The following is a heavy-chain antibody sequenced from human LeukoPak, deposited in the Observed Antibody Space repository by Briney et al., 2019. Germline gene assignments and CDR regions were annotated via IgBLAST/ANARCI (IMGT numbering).Heavy chain of an antibody. CDR2: IYYSGST. D-gene: IGHD3-22*01. CDR1: GGSVSSGDYY. CDR3: ARKPIVNSAWYYFDY. J-gene: IGHJ4*02. V-gene: IGHV4-30-4*01. Sequence: SETLSLTCTVSGGSVSSGDYYWSWIRQPPGKGLEWIGYIYYSGSTYYSPSLKSRVTMSVDTSKNQFSLKLSSVTAADTAVYYCARKPIVNSAWYYFDYWGQGTLVTVSS.